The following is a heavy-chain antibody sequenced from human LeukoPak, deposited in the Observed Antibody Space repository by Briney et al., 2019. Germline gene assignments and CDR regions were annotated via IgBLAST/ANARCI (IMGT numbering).Heavy chain of an antibody. CDR1: GFSFSGYA. CDR2: ISYNGGRK. CDR3: TTTERWELLYFDY. D-gene: IGHD1-26*01. Sequence: GGSLRLSCVASGFSFSGYAIHWVRQAPGKGLEWVALISYNGGRKDYADSVKGRFTISRDDSKNTLYLQMNSLKTEDTAVYYCTTTERWELLYFDYWGQGTLVTVSS. J-gene: IGHJ4*02. V-gene: IGHV3-30*04.